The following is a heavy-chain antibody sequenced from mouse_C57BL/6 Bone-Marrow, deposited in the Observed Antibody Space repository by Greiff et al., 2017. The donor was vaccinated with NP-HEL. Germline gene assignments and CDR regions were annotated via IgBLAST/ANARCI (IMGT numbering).Heavy chain of an antibody. J-gene: IGHJ2*01. CDR2: IDPENGDT. D-gene: IGHD2-3*01. Sequence: EVQLVESGAELVRPGASVKLSCTASGFNIKDDYMHWVKQRPEQGLEWIGWIDPENGDTEYASKFQGKATITADTSSNTAYLQLSSLTSEDTAVYYCTTYDGYYHYFDYWGQGTTLTVSS. V-gene: IGHV14-4*01. CDR3: TTYDGYYHYFDY. CDR1: GFNIKDDY.